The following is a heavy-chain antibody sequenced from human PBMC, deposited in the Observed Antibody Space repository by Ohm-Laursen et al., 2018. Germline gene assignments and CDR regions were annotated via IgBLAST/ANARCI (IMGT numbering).Heavy chain of an antibody. J-gene: IGHJ4*02. CDR2: IKQDGSEK. V-gene: IGHV3-7*01. Sequence: GSLRLSCAASGFTFSSYWMSWVRQAPGKGLEWVANIKQDGSEKYYVDSVKGRFTISRDNAKNSLYLQMNSLRAEDTAVYYCARTDDYFLDAYYFDYWGQGTLVTVSS. D-gene: IGHD2/OR15-2a*01. CDR1: GFTFSSYW. CDR3: ARTDDYFLDAYYFDY.